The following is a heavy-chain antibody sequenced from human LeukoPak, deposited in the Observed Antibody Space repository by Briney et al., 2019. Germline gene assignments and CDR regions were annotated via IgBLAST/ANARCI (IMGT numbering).Heavy chain of an antibody. CDR1: GFTLSCQP. D-gene: IGHD5-12*01. Sequence: GGSLLLAWATHGFTLSCQPIGWVRRAPGRGLGWDQAFSGSGGSTYYADSVKGRFTISRDNSKNTLYLQMNSLRAEDTAVYYCAKPYSGYDIMIGWGQGTLVTVSS. CDR3: AKPYSGYDIMIG. CDR2: FSGSGGST. J-gene: IGHJ4*02. V-gene: IGHV3-23*01.